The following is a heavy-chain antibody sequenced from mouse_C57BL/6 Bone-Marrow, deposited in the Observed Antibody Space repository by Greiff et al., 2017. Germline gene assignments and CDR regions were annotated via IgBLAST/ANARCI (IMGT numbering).Heavy chain of an antibody. CDR1: GYTFTSYG. CDR3: AATVVADFEV. D-gene: IGHD1-1*01. J-gene: IGHJ1*03. V-gene: IGHV1-81*01. CDR2: IYPRSGNT. Sequence: QVQLQQSGAELARPGASVKLSCKASGYTFTSYGISWVKQRTGQGLEWIGEIYPRSGNTYYNEKFKGKATLTADKSSSTAYMELRSLTSEDSAVYFCAATVVADFEVWGTGTTVTVSS.